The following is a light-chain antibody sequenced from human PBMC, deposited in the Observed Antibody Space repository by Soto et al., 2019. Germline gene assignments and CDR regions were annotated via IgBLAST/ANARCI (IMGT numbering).Light chain of an antibody. Sequence: EIVLTQSPATLSLSPGERATLSCRASQSVSNYLAWYQQKPGQAPRLLISDASNRATGIPARFSGSGSGTDFTLTISSLEPEVFAVYYCQLRSNWPPLYTFGQGTKLDIK. V-gene: IGKV3-11*01. J-gene: IGKJ2*01. CDR3: QLRSNWPPLYT. CDR2: DAS. CDR1: QSVSNY.